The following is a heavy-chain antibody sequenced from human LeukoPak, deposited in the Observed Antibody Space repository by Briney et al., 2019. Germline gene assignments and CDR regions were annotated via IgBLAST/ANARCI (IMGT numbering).Heavy chain of an antibody. CDR1: GYTFTGYY. Sequence: ASVKVSCKASGYTFTGYYMHWVRQAPGQALEWLEWINPNSGGTNYAQKFQGRVTMTRDTSLSTAYMELSRLRSDDTAVYYCARGSYGNFDYWGQGTLVTVSS. D-gene: IGHD3-16*01. J-gene: IGHJ4*02. V-gene: IGHV1-2*02. CDR3: ARGSYGNFDY. CDR2: INPNSGGT.